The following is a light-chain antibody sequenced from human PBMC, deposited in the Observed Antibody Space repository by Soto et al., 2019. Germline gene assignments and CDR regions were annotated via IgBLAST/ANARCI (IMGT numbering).Light chain of an antibody. CDR3: CSYAGSSALF. Sequence: QSALTQPASVSGSPGQSITISCTGSSSDVGSYNLVSWYQQHPGKAPKLIIYEGSKRPSGVSNRFSGSKSGNTASLTISGLQGEDEADYYCCSYAGSSALFFGGGTKLTGL. CDR1: SSDVGSYNL. CDR2: EGS. V-gene: IGLV2-23*01. J-gene: IGLJ2*01.